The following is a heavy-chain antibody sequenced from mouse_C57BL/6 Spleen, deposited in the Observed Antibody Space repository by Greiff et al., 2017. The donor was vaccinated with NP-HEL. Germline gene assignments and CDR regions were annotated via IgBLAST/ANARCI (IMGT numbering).Heavy chain of an antibody. V-gene: IGHV5-9*01. CDR3: ARHDSNYWYFDV. Sequence: EVKLMESGGGLVKPGGSLKLSCAASGFTFSSYTMSWVRQTPEKRLEWVATISGGGGNTYYPDSVKSRFTISRDNAKNTLYLQMSSLRSEDTALYYCARHDSNYWYFDVWGTGTTVTVSS. CDR1: GFTFSSYT. D-gene: IGHD2-5*01. CDR2: ISGGGGNT. J-gene: IGHJ1*03.